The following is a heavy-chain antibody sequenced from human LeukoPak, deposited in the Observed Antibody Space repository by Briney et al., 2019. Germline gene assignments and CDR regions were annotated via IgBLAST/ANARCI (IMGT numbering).Heavy chain of an antibody. D-gene: IGHD6-13*01. V-gene: IGHV4-39*07. J-gene: IGHJ5*02. CDR1: GDSMSSSQYS. CDR3: ARGYSSSWYFNCFDP. Sequence: KSAGTLSLTCTVSGDSMSSSQYSWGWSRQRPGKGREGNVYIYYSGSTYDNPSLKSRITMSVNTNKKKFSRKQSSVDAANAAYYCCARGYSSSWYFNCFDPWGQGTLLTVSS. CDR2: IYYSGST.